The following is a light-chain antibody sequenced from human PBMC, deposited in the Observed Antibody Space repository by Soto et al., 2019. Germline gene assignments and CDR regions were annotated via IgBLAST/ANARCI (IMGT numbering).Light chain of an antibody. J-gene: IGLJ2*01. CDR2: EGS. CDR3: CSYAGSSTYEV. Sequence: QSALTQPASVSGSPGQSITISCTGTSSDVGRYNLVSWYQQHPGKSPKLMIYEGSKRPSGVSNRFSGSKSGNTDYLTISGLQEEDEAEYYCCSYAGSSTYEVFGGGTKLTVL. CDR1: SSDVGRYNL. V-gene: IGLV2-23*01.